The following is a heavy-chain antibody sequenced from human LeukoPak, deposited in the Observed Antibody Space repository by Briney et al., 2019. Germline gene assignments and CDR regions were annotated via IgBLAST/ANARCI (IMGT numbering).Heavy chain of an antibody. D-gene: IGHD6-13*01. CDR3: AREGGYSSSWYPN. V-gene: IGHV4-39*07. CDR1: GGSISSSSYY. Sequence: SETLSLTCTVSGGSISSSSYYWGWIRQPPGKGLEWIGSIYYSGSTYYNPSLKSRVTISVDTSKNQFSLKLSSVTAADTAVYYCAREGGYSSSWYPNWGQGTLVTVSS. CDR2: IYYSGST. J-gene: IGHJ4*02.